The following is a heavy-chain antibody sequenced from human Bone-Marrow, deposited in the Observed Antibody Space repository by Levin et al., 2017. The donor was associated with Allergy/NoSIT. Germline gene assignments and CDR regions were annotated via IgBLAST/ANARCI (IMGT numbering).Heavy chain of an antibody. D-gene: IGHD5-24*01. CDR2: INPDASIT. CDR3: VRDLDGWGEY. J-gene: IGHJ4*02. V-gene: IGHV3-74*01. CDR1: GFSSSSHW. Sequence: HTGGSLRLSCAASGFSSSSHWIHWVRHAPGKGLVWVSRINPDASITNYADSVKGRLTISRDNAKNTVNLQMNSLRVEDTAVYYCVRDLDGWGEYWGQGTLVTVSS.